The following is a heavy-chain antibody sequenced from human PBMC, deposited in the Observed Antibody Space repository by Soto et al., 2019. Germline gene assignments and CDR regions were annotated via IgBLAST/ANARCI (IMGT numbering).Heavy chain of an antibody. CDR2: VSAGGDMT. Sequence: DVQVLESGGDLVQPGGSLRLSCAASGFTFNSYAMSWVRQAPGKGLEWVSSVSAGGDMTYYSDSVKGRFSISRDNSNNALFLQMNILRIEDAALYYCAREDSGGSGSPASYYYSGLDVWGQGTTVTVS. D-gene: IGHD2-15*01. J-gene: IGHJ6*02. CDR1: GFTFNSYA. V-gene: IGHV3-23*01. CDR3: AREDSGGSGSPASYYYSGLDV.